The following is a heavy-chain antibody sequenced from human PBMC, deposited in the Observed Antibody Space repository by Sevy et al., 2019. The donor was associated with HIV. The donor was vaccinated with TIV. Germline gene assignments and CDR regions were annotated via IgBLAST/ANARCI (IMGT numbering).Heavy chain of an antibody. V-gene: IGHV4-59*01. J-gene: IGHJ4*02. CDR2: IYYSGST. D-gene: IGHD3-10*01. CDR3: ATYYYGSGSYSYFDY. Sequence: LSLTCTVSGGSISSYYWSWIRQPPGKGLEWIGYIYYSGSTNYNPSLKSRVTLSVDTSKNQFSLKLSSVTAADTAVYYCATYYYGSGSYSYFDYWGQGTLVTVSS. CDR1: GGSISSYY.